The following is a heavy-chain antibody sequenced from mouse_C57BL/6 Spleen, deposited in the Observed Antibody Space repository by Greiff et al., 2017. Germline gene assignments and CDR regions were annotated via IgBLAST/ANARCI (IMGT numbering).Heavy chain of an antibody. CDR3: AREDSNYPWFAY. Sequence: QVQLKQPGAELVMPGASVKLSCKASGYTFTSYWMHWVKQRPGQGLEWIGEIDPSDSYTNYNQKFKGKSTLTVDKSSSTAYMQLSSLTSEDSAVYYCAREDSNYPWFAYWGQGTLVTVSA. CDR2: IDPSDSYT. J-gene: IGHJ3*01. D-gene: IGHD2-5*01. V-gene: IGHV1-69*01. CDR1: GYTFTSYW.